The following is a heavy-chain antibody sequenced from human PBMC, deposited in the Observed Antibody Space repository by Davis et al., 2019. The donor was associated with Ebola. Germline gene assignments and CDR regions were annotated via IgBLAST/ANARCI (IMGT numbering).Heavy chain of an antibody. V-gene: IGHV1-69*10. Sequence: SVKVSCKASGYTFTSYDINWVRQATGQGLEWMGGIIPILGIANYAQKFQGRVTITADKSTSTAYMELSSLRSEDTAVYYCARAIVDSSGWSYFDYWGQGTLVTVSS. J-gene: IGHJ4*02. CDR1: GYTFTSYD. CDR2: IIPILGIA. D-gene: IGHD6-19*01. CDR3: ARAIVDSSGWSYFDY.